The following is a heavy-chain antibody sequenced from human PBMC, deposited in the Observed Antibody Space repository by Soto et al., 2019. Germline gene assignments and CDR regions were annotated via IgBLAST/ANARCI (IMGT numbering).Heavy chain of an antibody. V-gene: IGHV3-30-3*01. CDR3: ARGEIATTNYYYGMDV. Sequence: QVQLVESGGGVVQPGRSLRLSCAASGFTFSSYAMHWVRQAPGTGLEWVAVISYDGSNKYYADSVKGRFTISRDNSKNTLYLQMNSLRAEDTAVYYCARGEIATTNYYYGMDVWGQGTTVTVSS. CDR2: ISYDGSNK. D-gene: IGHD1-1*01. CDR1: GFTFSSYA. J-gene: IGHJ6*02.